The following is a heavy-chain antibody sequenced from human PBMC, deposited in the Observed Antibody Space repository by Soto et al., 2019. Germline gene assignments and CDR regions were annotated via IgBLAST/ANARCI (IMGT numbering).Heavy chain of an antibody. Sequence: QVQLVESGGGVVQPGRSLRLSCAASGFTFSSYGMHWVSQDPGKGLEWVAVIWYDGSNKYYADSVKGRFTISRDNSKNTLYLQMKSLRAEDTAVYYCARANSYGLAYWGQGTLVTVSS. V-gene: IGHV3-33*01. CDR2: IWYDGSNK. CDR3: ARANSYGLAY. J-gene: IGHJ4*02. D-gene: IGHD5-18*01. CDR1: GFTFSSYG.